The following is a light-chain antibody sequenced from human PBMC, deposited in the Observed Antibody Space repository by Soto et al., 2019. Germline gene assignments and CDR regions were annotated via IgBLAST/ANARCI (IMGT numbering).Light chain of an antibody. V-gene: IGKV3-20*01. CDR2: GAS. CDR3: QRYGSSPLT. CDR1: QSLSSSY. J-gene: IGKJ4*01. Sequence: EIVLTQSPGTLSLSPGERATLSCRASQSLSSSYLAWYQQKPGQAPRVLIYGASSRATGLPDRFNGSGSGTDFTLTITRLEPEDFAIYYCQRYGSSPLTFVGGTRVEIK.